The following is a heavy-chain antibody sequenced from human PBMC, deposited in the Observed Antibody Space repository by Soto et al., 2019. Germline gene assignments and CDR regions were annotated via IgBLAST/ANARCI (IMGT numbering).Heavy chain of an antibody. CDR3: AKDLLYSSGRNYYYYGMDV. CDR2: ISYDGSNK. Sequence: QVQLVESGGGVVQPGRSLRLSCAASGFTFSSYGMHWVRQAPGKGLEWVAVISYDGSNKYYADSVKGRFTISRDNSKNTLYLQMNSLRAEDTAVYYCAKDLLYSSGRNYYYYGMDVWGQGTTVTVSS. J-gene: IGHJ6*02. D-gene: IGHD6-19*01. CDR1: GFTFSSYG. V-gene: IGHV3-30*18.